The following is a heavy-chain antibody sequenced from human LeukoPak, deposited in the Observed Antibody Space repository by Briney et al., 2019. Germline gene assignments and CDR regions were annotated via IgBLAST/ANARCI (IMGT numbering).Heavy chain of an antibody. CDR3: TTATVTTSYYYGMDV. Sequence: PGGSLRLSCAASGFTFSNAWMSWVRQAPGKGLEWVGRIKSKTDGGTTDHAAPVKGRFTISRDDSKNTLYLQMNSLKTEDTAVYYCTTATVTTSYYYGMDVWGQGTTVTVSS. CDR2: IKSKTDGGTT. CDR1: GFTFSNAW. J-gene: IGHJ6*02. V-gene: IGHV3-15*01. D-gene: IGHD4-17*01.